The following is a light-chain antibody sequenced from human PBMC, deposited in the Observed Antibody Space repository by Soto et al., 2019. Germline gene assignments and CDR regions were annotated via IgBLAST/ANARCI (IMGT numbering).Light chain of an antibody. V-gene: IGLV2-18*02. Sequence: QSVLTQPPSVSGSPGQSVAISCTGTSSDVGSFNRVSWYQQSPGTAPKLIIYDVNNRPSGVPDRFSGSKSGNAASLTISGLQAEDESDYYCSSFTTSDTYVFGTGTKAPS. J-gene: IGLJ1*01. CDR2: DVN. CDR3: SSFTTSDTYV. CDR1: SSDVGSFNR.